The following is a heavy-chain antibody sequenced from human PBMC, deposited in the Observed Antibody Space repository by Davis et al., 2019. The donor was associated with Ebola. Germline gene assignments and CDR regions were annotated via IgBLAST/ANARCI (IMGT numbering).Heavy chain of an antibody. CDR3: ARGRGRMYYYGMDV. CDR2: IWYDGSNK. V-gene: IGHV3-33*01. CDR1: GFTFSSYG. D-gene: IGHD2-15*01. J-gene: IGHJ6*02. Sequence: GESLKISCAASGFTFSSYGMHWVRQAPGKGLEWVAVIWYDGSNKYYADSVKGRFTISRDNSKNTLYLQMNSLRAEDTAVYYCARGRGRMYYYGMDVWGQGTTVTVSS.